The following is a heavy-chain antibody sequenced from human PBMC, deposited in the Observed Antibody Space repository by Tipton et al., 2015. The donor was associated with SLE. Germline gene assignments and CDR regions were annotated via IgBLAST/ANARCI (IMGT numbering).Heavy chain of an antibody. CDR2: VYYSGST. V-gene: IGHV4-39*07. Sequence: TLSLTCTVSGDSISSSSYYWGWIRQPPGKGLEWVGTVYYSGSTYYNPSLKSRVTISVDTSKNQFSLKLSSVTAADTAVYYCARTLDTLDIWGQGTMVTVSS. CDR1: GDSISSSSYY. CDR3: ARTLDTLDI. J-gene: IGHJ3*02.